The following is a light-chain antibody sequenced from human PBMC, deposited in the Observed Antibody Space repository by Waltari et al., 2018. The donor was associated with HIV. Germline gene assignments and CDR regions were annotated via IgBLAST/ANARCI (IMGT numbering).Light chain of an antibody. V-gene: IGKV2-28*01. CDR2: LGS. Sequence: DIVMTQSPLSLPVTPGEPASISCRSSQSLLHSNGYNYLDWYLQKPVQSPQLLIYLGSNRATGVPDRFSGSGSGTDFTLKISRVEAEDVGVYYCMQALQAPSTFGGGTKVEMK. J-gene: IGKJ4*01. CDR3: MQALQAPST. CDR1: QSLLHSNGYNY.